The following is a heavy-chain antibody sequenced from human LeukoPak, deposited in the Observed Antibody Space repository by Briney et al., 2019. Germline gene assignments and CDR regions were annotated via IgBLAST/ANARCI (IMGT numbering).Heavy chain of an antibody. CDR3: ATGGPSSTSSYYMDV. CDR2: IKHDEIEK. D-gene: IGHD2-2*01. J-gene: IGHJ6*03. Sequence: GGSLRLSCAASGFTFNNYWMSWVRQAPGKGLEWVANIKHDEIEKYYVDSVKDRFTISRDNAKNSLFLQMNSLRAEDTAVYYCATGGPSSTSSYYMDVWGKGTTVTVSS. V-gene: IGHV3-7*03. CDR1: GFTFNNYW.